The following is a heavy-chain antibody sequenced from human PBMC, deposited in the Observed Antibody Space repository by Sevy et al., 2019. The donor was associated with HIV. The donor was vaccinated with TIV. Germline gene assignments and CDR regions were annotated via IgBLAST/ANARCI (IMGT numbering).Heavy chain of an antibody. J-gene: IGHJ4*02. CDR3: AAFLYGSGSYYPGFDY. V-gene: IGHV3-11*06. CDR2: ISSSSSYT. D-gene: IGHD3-10*01. CDR1: GFTFSDYY. Sequence: GGSLRLSCAASGFTFSDYYMSWIRQAPGKGLEWVSYISSSSSYTNYADSVKGRFTISRDNAKNSLYLQMNSLRAEDTAVYYCAAFLYGSGSYYPGFDYWGQGTLVTDSS.